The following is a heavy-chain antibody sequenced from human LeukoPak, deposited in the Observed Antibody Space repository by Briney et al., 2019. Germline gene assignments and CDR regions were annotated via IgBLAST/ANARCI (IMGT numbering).Heavy chain of an antibody. V-gene: IGHV3-33*08. CDR3: ARDVDTSGHFSRFDP. CDR1: GFIFRNYG. D-gene: IGHD3-22*01. J-gene: IGHJ5*02. Sequence: SGGSLELSCAASGFIFRNYGRHGGRQAPGKGRGGVAVIWYDGSNQEYADSVRGRFTISRDSSKNTVYLQMNSLRDDDTAVYYCARDVDTSGHFSRFDPWGQGTLVTVSS. CDR2: IWYDGSNQ.